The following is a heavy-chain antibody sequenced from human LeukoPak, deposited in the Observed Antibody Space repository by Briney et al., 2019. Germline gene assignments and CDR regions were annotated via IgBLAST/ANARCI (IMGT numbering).Heavy chain of an antibody. V-gene: IGHV3-30*18. CDR2: ISYDGSNK. D-gene: IGHD2-15*01. CDR1: GFTFSSYG. Sequence: PGGSLRLSCAASGFTFSSYGMHWVRQAPGKGLEWVAVISYDGSNKYYADSVKGRFTISRDNSKNTLYLQMNSLRAEDTAVYYCAKDPRWVVVAFWGQGTLVTVSS. J-gene: IGHJ4*02. CDR3: AKDPRWVVVAF.